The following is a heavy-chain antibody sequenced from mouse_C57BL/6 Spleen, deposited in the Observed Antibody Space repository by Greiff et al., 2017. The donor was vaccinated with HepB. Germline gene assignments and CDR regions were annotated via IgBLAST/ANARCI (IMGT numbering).Heavy chain of an antibody. CDR1: GYTFTSYW. CDR3: APDSSGYGFDY. CDR2: IDPNSGGT. V-gene: IGHV1-72*01. Sequence: QVQLQQSGAELVKPVASVKLSCTASGYTFTSYWMHWVRQRPERGLAWIGRIDPNSGGTKYNEKFKSNATLTVDRPSSTAYMQLSSLTSEDAAVYYCAPDSSGYGFDYWGQGTTLTVSS. D-gene: IGHD3-2*02. J-gene: IGHJ2*01.